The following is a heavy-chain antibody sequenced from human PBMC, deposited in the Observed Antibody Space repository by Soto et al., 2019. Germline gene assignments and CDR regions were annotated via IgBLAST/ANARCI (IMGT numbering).Heavy chain of an antibody. CDR3: ARDTAMAQGYYYYGMDA. V-gene: IGHV4-30-4*01. Sequence: SETLSLTCTVSGGSISSGDYYWSWIRQPPGKGLEWIGYIYYSGSTYYNPSLKSRVTISVDTSKNQFSLKLSSVTAADTAVYYCARDTAMAQGYYYYGMDAWGQGTTVTVSS. D-gene: IGHD5-18*01. J-gene: IGHJ6*02. CDR2: IYYSGST. CDR1: GGSISSGDYY.